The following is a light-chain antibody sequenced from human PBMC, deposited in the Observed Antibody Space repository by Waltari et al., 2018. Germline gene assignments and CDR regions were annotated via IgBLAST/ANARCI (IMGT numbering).Light chain of an antibody. CDR3: QHYVRLPAT. V-gene: IGKV3-20*01. CDR1: QSVART. CDR2: GAS. J-gene: IGKJ1*01. Sequence: LSCRASQSVARTLAWYQQKPGQAPRLLIYGASSRATGVPDRFSGSGSGTDFSLTISRLEPEDFAVYYCQHYVRLPATFGQGTKVEIK.